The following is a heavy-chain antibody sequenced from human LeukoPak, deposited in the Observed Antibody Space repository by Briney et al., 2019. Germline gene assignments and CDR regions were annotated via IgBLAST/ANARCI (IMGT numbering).Heavy chain of an antibody. CDR2: IYYSGST. D-gene: IGHD1-26*01. J-gene: IGHJ3*02. CDR1: GGSISSSSYY. CDR3: ARLSGSYSAFDI. V-gene: IGHV4-39*01. Sequence: SETLSLTCSVSGGSISSSSYYWGWIRQPPGKGLEWIGSIYYSGSTYYNPSLKSRVTISVDTSKNQFSLSLSSVTAADTAVYYCARLSGSYSAFDIWGQGTMVTVSS.